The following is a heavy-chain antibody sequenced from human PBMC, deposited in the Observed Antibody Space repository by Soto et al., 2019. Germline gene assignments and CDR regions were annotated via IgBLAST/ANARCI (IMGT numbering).Heavy chain of an antibody. V-gene: IGHV4-39*01. D-gene: IGHD2-2*01. CDR2: IYYSGST. CDR1: GGSISSSSYY. Sequence: SETLSLTCTVSGGSISSSSYYWGWIRQPPGKGLEWIGSIYYSGSTYYNPSLKSRVTISVDTSKNQFSLKLSSVTAADTAVYYCARTDIVVVPAAIGAFDIWGQGTMVTVSS. CDR3: ARTDIVVVPAAIGAFDI. J-gene: IGHJ3*02.